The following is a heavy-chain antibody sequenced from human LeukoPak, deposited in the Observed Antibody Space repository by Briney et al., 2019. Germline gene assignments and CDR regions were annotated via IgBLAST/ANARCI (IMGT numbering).Heavy chain of an antibody. V-gene: IGHV4-59*07. CDR3: ARGRLLEWFDS. J-gene: IGHJ5*02. CDR2: ISDSGST. CDR1: GGSISSYY. D-gene: IGHD3-3*01. Sequence: SDTLSLTCTVSGGSISSYYWSWIRQPPGKRLEWIGCISDSGSTNYNPSLKSRVTISVDTSKSQFSLKLSSVTAADTAVYHCARGRLLEWFDSWGQGTLVSVSS.